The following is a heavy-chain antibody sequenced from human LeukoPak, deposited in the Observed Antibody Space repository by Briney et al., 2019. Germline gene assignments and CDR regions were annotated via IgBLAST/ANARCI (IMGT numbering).Heavy chain of an antibody. CDR1: GYSISSGYY. J-gene: IGHJ4*02. V-gene: IGHV4-38-2*02. CDR3: ARDDILTGYRVDY. D-gene: IGHD3-9*01. CDR2: FSYSGST. Sequence: SETLSLTCTVSGYSISSGYYWGWIRQPPEQGLEWIGSFSYSGSTYYNPSLKSRVTISVDTSKNHFSLKLSSVTAADTAVYYCARDDILTGYRVDYWGQGTLVTVSS.